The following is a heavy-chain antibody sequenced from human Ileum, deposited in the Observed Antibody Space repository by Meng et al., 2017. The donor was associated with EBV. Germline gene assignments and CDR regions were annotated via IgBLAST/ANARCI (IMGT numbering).Heavy chain of an antibody. CDR3: LRGSGGSV. Sequence: VQLRESGPALVKPAETRSLTCAVSGDSITNHKWWVWARQPPGKGLEWIGEIPHRGSRAYNPSLKRRVSMSIDKSKNQFSLKLTSVTAADTAVYHCLRGSGGSVGGQGTLVTVSS. V-gene: IGHV4-4*02. J-gene: IGHJ1*01. CDR2: IPHRGSR. CDR1: GDSITNHKW. D-gene: IGHD3-10*01.